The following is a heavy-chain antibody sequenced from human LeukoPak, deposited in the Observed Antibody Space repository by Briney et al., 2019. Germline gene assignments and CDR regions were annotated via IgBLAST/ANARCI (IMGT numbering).Heavy chain of an antibody. CDR3: AAYYYDSSGPYFDY. D-gene: IGHD3-22*01. Sequence: SETLSLTCTVSGGSISSGGYYWSWIRQHPGKGLEWIGYIYYSGSTYYNPSLKSRVTISVDTSKNQFSLKLSSVTAADTAVYYCAAYYYDSSGPYFDYWGQGTLVTVSS. J-gene: IGHJ4*02. CDR2: IYYSGST. V-gene: IGHV4-31*03. CDR1: GGSISSGGYY.